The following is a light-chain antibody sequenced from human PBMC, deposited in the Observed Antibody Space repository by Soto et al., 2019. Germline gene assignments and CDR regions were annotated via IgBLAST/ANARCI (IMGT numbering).Light chain of an antibody. CDR3: QQSGSYPAWT. J-gene: IGKJ1*01. V-gene: IGKV3-20*01. CDR1: QSVSSSY. Sequence: EIVLTQSPGTLSLSPGERATLSCRASQSVSSSYLAWYQQKPGQAPRLLIYGASSRATGIPDRFSGSGSGTDFTLSISRLEPEDFAVYYCQQSGSYPAWTFGHGTKVEIK. CDR2: GAS.